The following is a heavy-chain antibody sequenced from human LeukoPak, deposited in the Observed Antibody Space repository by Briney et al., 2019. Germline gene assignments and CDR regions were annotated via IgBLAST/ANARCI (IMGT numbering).Heavy chain of an antibody. J-gene: IGHJ4*02. Sequence: GGSLRLSCAASGFTFSSYAMHWVRQAPGKGLEWVAVISYDGSNKYYADSVKGRFTISRDNSKNTLYLQMNSLRAEDTAAYYCARRAGSFDYWGQGTLVTVSS. CDR3: ARRAGSFDY. CDR1: GFTFSSYA. CDR2: ISYDGSNK. V-gene: IGHV3-30*04. D-gene: IGHD3-10*01.